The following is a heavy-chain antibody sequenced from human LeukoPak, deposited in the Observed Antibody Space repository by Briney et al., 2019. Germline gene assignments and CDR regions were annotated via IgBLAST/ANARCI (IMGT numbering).Heavy chain of an antibody. Sequence: PGGSLRLSCAASGITFSNYEMNWVRQAPGKGLEWVSYISSRGTTTHYADSVKGRFIISRDNAENSLYLQMNSLRVEDTALYHCVRERGTATVRSFDIWGQGTMVTVSS. CDR1: GITFSNYE. CDR3: VRERGTATVRSFDI. V-gene: IGHV3-48*03. CDR2: ISSRGTTT. D-gene: IGHD4-17*01. J-gene: IGHJ3*02.